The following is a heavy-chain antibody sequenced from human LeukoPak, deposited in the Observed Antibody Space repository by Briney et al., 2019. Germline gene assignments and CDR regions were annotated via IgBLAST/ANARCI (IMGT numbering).Heavy chain of an antibody. CDR3: AKEWGVDYGLRY. V-gene: IGHV3-53*01. Sequence: TGGSLRLSCTVSGFTVSSNSMSWVRQAPGKGLEWVSFIYSDNTHYSDSVKGRFTISRDNSKNTLYLQMNSLRADDTAVYYCAKEWGVDYGLRYWGQGTLVTVSS. CDR2: IYSDNT. J-gene: IGHJ4*02. D-gene: IGHD4-17*01. CDR1: GFTVSSNS.